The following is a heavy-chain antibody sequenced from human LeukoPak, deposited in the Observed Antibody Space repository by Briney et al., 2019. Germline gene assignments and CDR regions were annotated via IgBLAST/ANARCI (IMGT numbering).Heavy chain of an antibody. V-gene: IGHV3-64D*06. D-gene: IGHD5-18*01. CDR3: VKEFTAMAPGGFDY. J-gene: IGHJ4*02. CDR2: ISSNGGST. CDR1: GFTFSSYA. Sequence: GGSLRLSCSASGFTFSSYAMHWVRQAPGKGLEYVSAISSNGGSTYYADSVKGRFTISRDNSKNTLYLQMSSLRAEDTAVYYCVKEFTAMAPGGFDYWGQGTLVTVSS.